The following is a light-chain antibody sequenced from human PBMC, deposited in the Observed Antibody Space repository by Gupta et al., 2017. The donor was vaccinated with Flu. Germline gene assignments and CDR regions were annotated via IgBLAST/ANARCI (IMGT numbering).Light chain of an antibody. CDR3: AAGDDSLSGRV. Sequence: QSVLTQPPSASGTPGKRVTISCSGSSSNIGSNYVYWYQQLPGTAPKLLIYRNNQRPSGVPDRFSGSKSGTSASLAISGLRSEDEADYYCAAGDDSLSGRVFGGGTKLTVL. V-gene: IGLV1-47*01. J-gene: IGLJ3*02. CDR1: SSNIGSNY. CDR2: RNN.